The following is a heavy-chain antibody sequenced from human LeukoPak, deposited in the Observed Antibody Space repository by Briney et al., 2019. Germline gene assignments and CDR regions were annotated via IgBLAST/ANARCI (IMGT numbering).Heavy chain of an antibody. J-gene: IGHJ6*02. CDR3: ARDRMDSSGWYDGMDV. CDR2: ISYDGSNK. CDR1: GCTFSSYA. Sequence: GGSLRLSCAASGCTFSSYAMHWVRQAPGKGLEWVAVISYDGSNKYYADSVKGRFTISRDNSKNSLYLQMNSLRAEDTAVYYCARDRMDSSGWYDGMDVWGQGTTVTVSS. V-gene: IGHV3-30-3*01. D-gene: IGHD6-19*01.